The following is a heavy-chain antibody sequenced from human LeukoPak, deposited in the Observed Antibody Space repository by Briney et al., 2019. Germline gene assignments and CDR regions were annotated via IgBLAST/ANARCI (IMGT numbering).Heavy chain of an antibody. CDR1: GFSFDKYT. Sequence: GGSLRLSCAASGFSFDKYTMNWVRQAPGRGLEWVSSISGSGLYIFYADSMKGRFTISRDNTKNSLYLQMDSLRAEDTSVYYCARDPLRYLRVGHYDYWGQGTLVAVSS. V-gene: IGHV3-21*01. CDR2: ISGSGLYI. CDR3: ARDPLRYLRVGHYDY. J-gene: IGHJ4*02. D-gene: IGHD3-9*01.